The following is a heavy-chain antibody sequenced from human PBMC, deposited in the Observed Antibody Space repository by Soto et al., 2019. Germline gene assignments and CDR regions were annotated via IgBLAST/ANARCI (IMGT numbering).Heavy chain of an antibody. D-gene: IGHD2-15*01. V-gene: IGHV1-46*03. CDR3: ATTRILEVVRSDDFDL. CDR1: GFTFSNYY. Sequence: QVQLVQSGPEVKKPGASVKVSCKAYGFTFSNYYLHWVRQAPGQGLEWMGLITPTGGSRCSSYSQRLQVRVTMTTDTSTNTVYMELIWLTYEDTAVYFCATTRILEVVRSDDFDLWGQGTVVTVSP. J-gene: IGHJ3*01. CDR2: ITPTGGSRCS.